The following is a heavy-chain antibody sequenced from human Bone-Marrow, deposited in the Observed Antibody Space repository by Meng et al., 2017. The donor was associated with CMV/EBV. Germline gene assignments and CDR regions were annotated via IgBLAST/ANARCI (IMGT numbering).Heavy chain of an antibody. CDR1: GFTFSSYG. Sequence: GGSLRLSCAASGFTFSSYGMHWVRQAPGKGLEWVANIKQDGSEKYYVDSVKGRFTISRDNAKNSLYLQMNSLRAEDTAVYYCARDQIVVVPAALYGMDVWGQGTTVNVSS. CDR2: IKQDGSEK. J-gene: IGHJ6*02. CDR3: ARDQIVVVPAALYGMDV. V-gene: IGHV3-7*01. D-gene: IGHD2-2*01.